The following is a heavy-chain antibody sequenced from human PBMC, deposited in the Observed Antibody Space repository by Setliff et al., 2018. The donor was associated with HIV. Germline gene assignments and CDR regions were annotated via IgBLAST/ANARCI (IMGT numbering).Heavy chain of an antibody. V-gene: IGHV4-4*09. CDR2: VSSRGDT. CDR1: GGSISSYY. Sequence: PSETLSLTCTVSGGSISSYYWSWIRQPPGKGLEWIGRVSSRGDTNYNPSLKSRVTMSVDTSKNQFSLRLNSVTATDTAVYYCASDISPDDGYNRLHYFDYWGQGTLVTVSS. CDR3: ASDISPDDGYNRLHYFDY. D-gene: IGHD5-12*01. J-gene: IGHJ4*02.